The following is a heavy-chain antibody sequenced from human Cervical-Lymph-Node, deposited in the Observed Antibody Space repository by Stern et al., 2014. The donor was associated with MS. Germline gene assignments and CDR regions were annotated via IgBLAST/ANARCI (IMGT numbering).Heavy chain of an antibody. CDR3: AKDWEYDGDIGWYSDV. CDR2: ISYDVSTK. V-gene: IGHV3-30*18. CDR1: GFAFSHYG. Sequence: VQLVESGGGVVQPGRSLRVSCAASGFAFSHYGMNWVRQAPGKGLEWVAFISYDVSTKHYADSVKGRFTISRDNSNNMLFLQMNSLRTEDTAVYYCAKDWEYDGDIGWYSDVWGSGTLVTVSS. J-gene: IGHJ2*01. D-gene: IGHD4-17*01.